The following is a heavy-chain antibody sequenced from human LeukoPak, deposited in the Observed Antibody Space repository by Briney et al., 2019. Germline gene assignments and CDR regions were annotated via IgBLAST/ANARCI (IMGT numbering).Heavy chain of an antibody. J-gene: IGHJ4*02. Sequence: AASVKVSCKASGYTFTSCDINWVRQATGQGLEWMGWMNPNSGNTGYAQKFQGRVTMTGNTSISTAYMELSSLRSEDTAVYYCARGHDILTGYYYDPFDYWGQGTLVTVSS. CDR1: GYTFTSCD. V-gene: IGHV1-8*01. D-gene: IGHD3-9*01. CDR2: MNPNSGNT. CDR3: ARGHDILTGYYYDPFDY.